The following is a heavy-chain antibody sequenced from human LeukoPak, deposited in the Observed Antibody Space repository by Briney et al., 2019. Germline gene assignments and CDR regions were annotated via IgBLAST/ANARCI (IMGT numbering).Heavy chain of an antibody. Sequence: GGSLRLSCAASGFTFDDYGMSWVRQAPGEGLEWVSAISGSGGSTYYADSVKGRFTISRDNSKNTLYLQMNSLRAEDTAVYYCAKASLLGYCSGGSCALDYWGQGTLVTVSS. CDR1: GFTFDDYG. CDR3: AKASLLGYCSGGSCALDY. J-gene: IGHJ4*02. CDR2: ISGSGGST. V-gene: IGHV3-23*01. D-gene: IGHD2-15*01.